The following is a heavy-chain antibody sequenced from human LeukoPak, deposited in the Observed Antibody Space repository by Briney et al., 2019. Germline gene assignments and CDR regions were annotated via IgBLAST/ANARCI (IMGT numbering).Heavy chain of an antibody. CDR2: TYYRSKWYN. CDR1: GDSVSSNSAA. CDR3: ARAFYYDSSGYYRDAFDI. D-gene: IGHD3-22*01. J-gene: IGHJ3*02. V-gene: IGHV6-1*01. Sequence: SQTLSLTCAISGDSVSSNSAAWNWIRQSPSRGLEWLGSTYYRSKWYNDYAVSVKSRITINPDTSKNQFSLQLNSVTPEDTAVYYCARAFYYDSSGYYRDAFDIWGQGTMVTVSS.